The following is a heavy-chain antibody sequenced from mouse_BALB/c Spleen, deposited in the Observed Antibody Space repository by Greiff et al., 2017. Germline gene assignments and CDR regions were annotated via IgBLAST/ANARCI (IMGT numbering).Heavy chain of an antibody. J-gene: IGHJ2*01. D-gene: IGHD1-1*01. V-gene: IGHV5-9-4*01. CDR3: ARDRGWGLRYDY. CDR1: GFTFSSYA. Sequence: EVMLVESGGGLVKPGGSLKLSCAASGFTFSSYAMSWVRQSPEKRLEWVAEISSGGSYTYYPDTVTGRFTISRDNAKNTLYLEMSSLRSEDTAMYYCARDRGWGLRYDYWGQGTTLTVSS. CDR2: ISSGGSYT.